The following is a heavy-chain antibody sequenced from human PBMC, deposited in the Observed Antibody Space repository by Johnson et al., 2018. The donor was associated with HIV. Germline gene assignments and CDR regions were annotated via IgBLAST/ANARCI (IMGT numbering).Heavy chain of an antibody. D-gene: IGHD6-13*01. CDR2: ISGSGGST. V-gene: IGHV3-23*04. CDR3: ARVTGDSSSWYVGAFDI. CDR1: GFTVSKKY. Sequence: VQLVESGGNLVQPGGSLRLSCAASGFTVSKKYMSWVRQAPGKGLEWVSAISGSGGSTYYADSVKGRFTISRDNSKNTLYLQMNSLRAEDTAVYYCARVTGDSSSWYVGAFDIWGQGTMVTVSS. J-gene: IGHJ3*02.